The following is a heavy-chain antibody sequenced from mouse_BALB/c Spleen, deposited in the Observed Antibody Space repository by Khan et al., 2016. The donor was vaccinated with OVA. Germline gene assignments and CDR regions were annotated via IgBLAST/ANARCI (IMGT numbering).Heavy chain of an antibody. CDR3: ARGGRFAF. Sequence: QVQLKQSGAELVRPGVSVKISCKVSGYTFTDYAMHWVRQSHAKTLEWIGVISTYYGDADYNQKFKGKATMTVDKSSSTAYMELARLSSEDSAIYYGARGGRFAFWGQGTLVTVAA. D-gene: IGHD3-3*01. J-gene: IGHJ3*01. CDR1: GYTFTDYA. V-gene: IGHV1S137*01. CDR2: ISTYYGDA.